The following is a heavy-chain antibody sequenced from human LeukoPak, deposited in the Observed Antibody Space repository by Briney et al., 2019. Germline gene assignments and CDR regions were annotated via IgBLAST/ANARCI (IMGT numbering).Heavy chain of an antibody. J-gene: IGHJ4*02. CDR2: IRYDGSNK. CDR3: AKDRKIGYCSSTSCYTGEGY. V-gene: IGHV3-30*02. D-gene: IGHD2-2*02. Sequence: GGSLRLSYAASGFTFSSYGMHWVRQAPGKGLEWVAFIRYDGSNKYYADSVKGRFTISRDNSKNTLYLQMNSLRAEDTAVYYCAKDRKIGYCSSTSCYTGEGYWGQGTLVTVSS. CDR1: GFTFSSYG.